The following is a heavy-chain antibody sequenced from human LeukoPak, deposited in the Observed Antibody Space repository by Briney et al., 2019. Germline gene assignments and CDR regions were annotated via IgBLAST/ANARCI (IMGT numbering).Heavy chain of an antibody. J-gene: IGHJ4*02. CDR1: GGSISSSSYY. Sequence: PSETLSLTCTVSGGSISSSSYYWGWIRQPPGKGLEWIGSIYYSGSTYYNPSLKSRVTISVDTSKNQFSLKLSSVTAADTAVYYCARGPYSYGFEQPFGYWGQGTLVTVSS. D-gene: IGHD5-18*01. CDR3: ARGPYSYGFEQPFGY. CDR2: IYYSGST. V-gene: IGHV4-39*07.